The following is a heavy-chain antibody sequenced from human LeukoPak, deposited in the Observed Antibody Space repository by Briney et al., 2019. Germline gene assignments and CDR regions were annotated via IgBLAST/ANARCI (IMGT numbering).Heavy chain of an antibody. CDR1: GFTFSSYS. CDR2: ISSSSSYI. Sequence: GGSLRLSCAASGFTFSSYSMNWVRQAPGKELEWVSSISSSSSYIYYADSVKGRFTISRDNAKNSLYLQMNSLRAEDTAVYYCARGGGYSYGYIVSDYYYMDVWGKGTTVTVSS. V-gene: IGHV3-21*01. CDR3: ARGGGYSYGYIVSDYYYMDV. D-gene: IGHD5-18*01. J-gene: IGHJ6*03.